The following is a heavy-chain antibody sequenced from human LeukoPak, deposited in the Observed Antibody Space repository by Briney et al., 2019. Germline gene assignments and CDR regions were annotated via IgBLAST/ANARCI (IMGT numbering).Heavy chain of an antibody. J-gene: IGHJ4*02. Sequence: SETLSLTCTVSGGSISSGGYYWSWIRQPPGKGLEWIGYIYHSGSTYYNPSLKSRVTISVDRSKNQFSLKPSSVTAADTAVYYCARAQKTPLLLRGGLYFDYWGQGTLVTVSS. D-gene: IGHD5-18*01. CDR2: IYHSGST. CDR1: GGSISSGGYY. V-gene: IGHV4-30-2*01. CDR3: ARAQKTPLLLRGGLYFDY.